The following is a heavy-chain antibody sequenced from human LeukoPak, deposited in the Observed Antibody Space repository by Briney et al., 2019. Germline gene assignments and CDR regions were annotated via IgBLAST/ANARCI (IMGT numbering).Heavy chain of an antibody. CDR2: INHSGST. Sequence: PSETLSLTCAVYGGSFSGYYWSWIRQPPGKGLEWIGEINHSGSTNYNPSLKSRVTISVDTSKNQFSLKLSSVTAADTAVYYCARAPTVVTPAYYYYYGMDVWGQGTTVTASS. J-gene: IGHJ6*02. CDR1: GGSFSGYY. D-gene: IGHD4-23*01. V-gene: IGHV4-34*01. CDR3: ARAPTVVTPAYYYYYGMDV.